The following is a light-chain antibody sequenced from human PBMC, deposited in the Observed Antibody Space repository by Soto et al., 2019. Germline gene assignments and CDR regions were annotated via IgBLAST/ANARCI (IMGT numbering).Light chain of an antibody. CDR2: EVS. J-gene: IGLJ3*02. V-gene: IGLV2-23*02. CDR3: CSYAGSSTLV. Sequence: QSVLTQPASVSGSPGQSITISCTGTSSDVGSYNLVSWYQQHPGKAPKLMIYEVSKRPSGVSNRISGSKSGNTASLTISGLKAEDEADYYCCSYAGSSTLVFGGGTKLTVL. CDR1: SSDVGSYNL.